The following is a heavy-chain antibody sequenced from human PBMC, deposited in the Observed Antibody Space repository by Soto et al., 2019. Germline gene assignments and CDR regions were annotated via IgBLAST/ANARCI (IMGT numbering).Heavy chain of an antibody. CDR1: GYTFTSYA. V-gene: IGHV1-3*01. CDR2: INAGNGNT. CDR3: AATPGYYYGMDV. J-gene: IGHJ6*02. Sequence: ASVKVSCKASGYTFTSYAMHWVRQAPGQRLEWMGWINAGNGNTKYSQKFQGRVTITRDTSASTAYMELSSLRSEDTAVYYCAATPGYYYGMDVWGQETTVTVSS.